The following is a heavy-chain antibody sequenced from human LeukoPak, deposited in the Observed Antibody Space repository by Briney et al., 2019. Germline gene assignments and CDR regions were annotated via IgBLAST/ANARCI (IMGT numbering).Heavy chain of an antibody. D-gene: IGHD3-22*01. CDR2: IIPILGIA. V-gene: IGHV1-69*04. CDR1: GGTFSSYT. J-gene: IGHJ4*02. Sequence: SVKVSCKASGGTFSSYTISLVRQAPGQGLEWMGRIIPILGIANYAQKFRGRVTITADKSTSTAYIELSSLRSEDTAVYYCAREDYYDRDRPLDYWGQGTLVTVSS. CDR3: AREDYYDRDRPLDY.